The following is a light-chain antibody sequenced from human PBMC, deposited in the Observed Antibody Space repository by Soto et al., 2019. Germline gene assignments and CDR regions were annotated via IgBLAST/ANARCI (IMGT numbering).Light chain of an antibody. CDR2: DVS. CDR1: SRDVGSYNY. CDR3: TSYITAGTYV. Sequence: QSALTQPASVSGSPGQSITISCTGTSRDVGSYNYVSWYQQHPGKAPKLMIYDVSNRPSGVSDRFSGSKSGNTASLTISGLQAEDEADYYCTSYITAGTYVFGTGTKLTVL. V-gene: IGLV2-14*03. J-gene: IGLJ1*01.